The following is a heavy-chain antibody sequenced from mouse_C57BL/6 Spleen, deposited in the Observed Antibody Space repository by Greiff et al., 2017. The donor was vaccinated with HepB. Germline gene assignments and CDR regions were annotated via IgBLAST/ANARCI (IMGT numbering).Heavy chain of an antibody. J-gene: IGHJ1*03. CDR1: GYTFTDYE. CDR3: TGDIYYYGSSFSGV. Sequence: QVQLKQSGAELVRPGASVTLSCKASGYTFTDYEMHWVKQTPVHGLEWIGAIDPETGGTAYNQKFKGKAILTADKSSSTAYMELRSLTSEDSAVYYCTGDIYYYGSSFSGVWGTGTTVTVSS. V-gene: IGHV1-15*01. CDR2: IDPETGGT. D-gene: IGHD1-1*01.